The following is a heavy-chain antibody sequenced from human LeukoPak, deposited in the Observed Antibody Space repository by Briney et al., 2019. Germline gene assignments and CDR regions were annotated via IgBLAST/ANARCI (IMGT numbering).Heavy chain of an antibody. CDR3: ARDLGSYFDY. J-gene: IGHJ4*02. Sequence: GGSLRLSCAASGFTVSSNYMSWVRQAPGKGLEWVSVIYSDVSTYYADSVKGRFTISRHNSKNTLYLQMYSLRAEDTAVYYCARDLGSYFDYWGQGTLVTVSS. CDR1: GFTVSSNY. D-gene: IGHD3-16*01. CDR2: IYSDVST. V-gene: IGHV3-53*04.